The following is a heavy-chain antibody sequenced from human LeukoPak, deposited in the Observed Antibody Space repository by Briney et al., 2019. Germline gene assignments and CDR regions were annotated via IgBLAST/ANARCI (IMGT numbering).Heavy chain of an antibody. CDR3: ARGPSGSLFSY. CDR2: INHSGST. D-gene: IGHD1-26*01. V-gene: IGHV4-34*01. Sequence: PSETLSLTCAVYGGSFSGYYWSWIRQPPGKGLEWIGEINHSGSTNYNPSLKSRVTISVDTSKNQSSLKLSSVTAADTAVYYCARGPSGSLFSYWGQGTLVTVSS. CDR1: GGSFSGYY. J-gene: IGHJ4*02.